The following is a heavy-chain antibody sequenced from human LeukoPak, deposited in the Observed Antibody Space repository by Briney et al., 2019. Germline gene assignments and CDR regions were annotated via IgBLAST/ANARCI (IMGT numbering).Heavy chain of an antibody. J-gene: IGHJ4*02. D-gene: IGHD3-10*01. CDR1: GFTFSTYD. CDR2: ITSTSNHI. V-gene: IGHV3-21*01. CDR3: ARVYSANGYGSGYYDY. Sequence: NPGGSLRLSCVASGFTFSTYDMNWVRQAPGKGLEWVSAITSTSNHINYADSVKGRFTISRDSANNSLYLQMNSLRAEDTAVYYCARVYSANGYGSGYYDYWGQGTLVTVS.